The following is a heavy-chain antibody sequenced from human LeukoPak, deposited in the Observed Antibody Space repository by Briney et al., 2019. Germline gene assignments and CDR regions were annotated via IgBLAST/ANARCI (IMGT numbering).Heavy chain of an antibody. Sequence: SVEVSCKASGGTFSSYAISWVRQAPGQGLEWMGGIIPIFGTANYAQKFQGRVTITADESTSTAYMELSSLRSEDTAVYYCAREYYYDSSGSDTDAFDIWGQGTMVTVSS. CDR3: AREYYYDSSGSDTDAFDI. V-gene: IGHV1-69*13. CDR1: GGTFSSYA. J-gene: IGHJ3*02. D-gene: IGHD3-22*01. CDR2: IIPIFGTA.